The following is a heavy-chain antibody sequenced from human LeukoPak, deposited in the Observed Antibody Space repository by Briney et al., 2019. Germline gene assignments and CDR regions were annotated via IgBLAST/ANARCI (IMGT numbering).Heavy chain of an antibody. V-gene: IGHV3-23*01. D-gene: IGHD1-26*01. CDR3: ARGCGYASRGKPCYYAEDV. CDR2: ISGSGGST. Sequence: PGGSLRLSCAASGFTFSSYAMSWVRQAPGKGLEWVSAISGSGGSTYYADSVKGRFTISRDNSKNTLYLQMNSLRAEDTAVYYCARGCGYASRGKPCYYAEDVWGQGTLVVVSS. CDR1: GFTFSSYA. J-gene: IGHJ4*02.